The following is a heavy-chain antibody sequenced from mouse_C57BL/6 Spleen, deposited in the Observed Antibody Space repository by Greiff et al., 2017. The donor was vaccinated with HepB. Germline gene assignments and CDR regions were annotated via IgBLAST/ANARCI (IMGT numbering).Heavy chain of an antibody. CDR3: ARRDGSSPFDY. V-gene: IGHV1-26*01. CDR1: GYTFTDYY. CDR2: INPNNGGT. Sequence: EVQLQQSGPELVKPGASVKISCKASGYTFTDYYMNWVKQSHGTSLEWIGAINPNNGGTSYKQKFKGKATLTVDKSSSTSYTELRSLTSEDSAVYYCARRDGSSPFDYWGQGTTLTVSS. J-gene: IGHJ2*01. D-gene: IGHD1-1*01.